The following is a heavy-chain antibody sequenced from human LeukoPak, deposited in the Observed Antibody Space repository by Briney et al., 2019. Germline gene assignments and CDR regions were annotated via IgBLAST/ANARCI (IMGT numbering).Heavy chain of an antibody. CDR3: ARDGDYGDYVPYY. D-gene: IGHD4-17*01. V-gene: IGHV1-69*06. J-gene: IGHJ4*02. Sequence: ASVKVSCKASGGTFSSYAISWVRQAPGQGLEWMGGIIPIFGTANYAQKFQGRVTITADKSTSTAYIELSSRRSEDTAVYYCARDGDYGDYVPYYWGQGTLVTVSS. CDR1: GGTFSSYA. CDR2: IIPIFGTA.